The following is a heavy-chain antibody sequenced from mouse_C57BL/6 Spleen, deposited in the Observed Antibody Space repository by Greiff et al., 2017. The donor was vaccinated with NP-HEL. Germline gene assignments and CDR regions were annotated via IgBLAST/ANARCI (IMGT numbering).Heavy chain of an antibody. CDR1: GFTFSDYG. V-gene: IGHV5-17*01. Sequence: EVQGVESGGGLVKPGGSLKLSCAASGFTFSDYGMHWVRQAPEKGMEWVAYISSGSSTIYYADTVKGRFTITRDNAKNTLCLQMPSLRSEDTAMYYCAKPVAYWGQGALVAVSA. CDR2: ISSGSSTI. J-gene: IGHJ3*01. CDR3: AKPVAY.